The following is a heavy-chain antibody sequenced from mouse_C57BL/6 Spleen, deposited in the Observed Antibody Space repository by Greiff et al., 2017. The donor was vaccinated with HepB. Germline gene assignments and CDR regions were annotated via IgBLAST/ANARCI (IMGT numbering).Heavy chain of an antibody. V-gene: IGHV5-6*01. J-gene: IGHJ2*01. Sequence: EVKLMESGGDLVKPGGSLKLSCAASGFTFSSYDMSWVRQTPDKRLEWVATISSGGSYTYYPDSVKGRFTISRDNAKNTLYLQMSSLKSEDTAMYYCARHGDYDGEYYFDYWGQGTTLTVSS. CDR2: ISSGGSYT. CDR3: ARHGDYDGEYYFDY. D-gene: IGHD2-4*01. CDR1: GFTFSSYD.